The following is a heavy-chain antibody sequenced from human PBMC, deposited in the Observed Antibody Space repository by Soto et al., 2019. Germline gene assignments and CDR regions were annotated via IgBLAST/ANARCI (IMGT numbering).Heavy chain of an antibody. J-gene: IGHJ1*01. V-gene: IGHV3-21*01. Sequence: LRLSCAASGFTFSSYSMNWVRQAPGKGLEWVSSISSSSSYIYYADSVKGRFTISRDNAKNSLYLQMNSLRAEDTAVYYCANFGWDYYDSSGYRSLPFWGQGTLVTVSS. D-gene: IGHD3-22*01. CDR2: ISSSSSYI. CDR3: ANFGWDYYDSSGYRSLPF. CDR1: GFTFSSYS.